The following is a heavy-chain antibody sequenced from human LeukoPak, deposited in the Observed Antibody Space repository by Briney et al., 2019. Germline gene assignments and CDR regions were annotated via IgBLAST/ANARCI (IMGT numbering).Heavy chain of an antibody. CDR3: ARFGYVAAVDV. Sequence: PGGSLRLSCAASGFSFSAYWMTWVRQAPGTGLEWVANINPAGSETYYVDPVKGRFSISRANAKNLVYLQMNSLRAEDTAVYHCARFGYVAAVDVWGQGTPVTVSS. V-gene: IGHV3-7*01. D-gene: IGHD2-15*01. CDR1: GFSFSAYW. CDR2: INPAGSET. J-gene: IGHJ4*02.